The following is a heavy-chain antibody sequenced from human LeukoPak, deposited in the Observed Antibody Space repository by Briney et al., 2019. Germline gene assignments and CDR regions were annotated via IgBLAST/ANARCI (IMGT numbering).Heavy chain of an antibody. Sequence: GGSLRLSCAASGFTFSSYAMHWVRQAPGKGLEWVAVISYDGSNKYYAGSVKGRFTISRDNSKNTLYLQMNSLRAEDTAVYYCAKGIFGVVLNDWFDPWGQGTLVTVSS. CDR2: ISYDGSNK. V-gene: IGHV3-30-3*01. D-gene: IGHD3-3*01. CDR3: AKGIFGVVLNDWFDP. J-gene: IGHJ5*02. CDR1: GFTFSSYA.